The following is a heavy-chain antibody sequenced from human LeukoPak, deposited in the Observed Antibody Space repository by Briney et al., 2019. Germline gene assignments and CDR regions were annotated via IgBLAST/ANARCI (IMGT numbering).Heavy chain of an antibody. CDR3: AREEMATIGPLYGMDV. CDR2: IYSGGFT. V-gene: IGHV3-66*02. Sequence: TGGSLRLSCAASGLTVSSNYMNWVRQAPGKGLEWVSVIYSGGFTYYADSVKGRFTISRDNSKNTLYLQMNSLRAEDTAVYYCAREEMATIGPLYGMDVWGQGTTVTVSS. D-gene: IGHD5-24*01. CDR1: GLTVSSNY. J-gene: IGHJ6*02.